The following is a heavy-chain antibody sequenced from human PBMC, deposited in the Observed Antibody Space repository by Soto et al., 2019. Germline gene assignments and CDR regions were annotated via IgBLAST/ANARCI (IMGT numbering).Heavy chain of an antibody. J-gene: IGHJ6*03. Sequence: GGSLRLSCAASGFTFDDYAMHWVRQAPGKGLEWVSGISWNSGSIGYADSVKGRFTISRDNAKNSLYLQMNSLRAEDTALYYCAKDQLDFWSGPYYYYYYMDVWGKGTTVTVSS. V-gene: IGHV3-9*01. CDR2: ISWNSGSI. D-gene: IGHD3-3*01. CDR1: GFTFDDYA. CDR3: AKDQLDFWSGPYYYYYYMDV.